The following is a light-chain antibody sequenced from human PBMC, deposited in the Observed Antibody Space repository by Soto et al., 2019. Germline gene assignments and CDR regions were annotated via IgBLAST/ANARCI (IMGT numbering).Light chain of an antibody. CDR1: SGDVGSYNY. CDR2: EVS. CDR3: SSYAGNYNVI. Sequence: QSVLTQPPSASGSPGQSVTFSCTGTSGDVGSYNYVSWYQLHPGKAPKLMIYEVSERPSGVPDRFSGSKSGNTASLTVSGLQAEDEADYYCSSYAGNYNVIFGGGTKLTVL. J-gene: IGLJ2*01. V-gene: IGLV2-8*01.